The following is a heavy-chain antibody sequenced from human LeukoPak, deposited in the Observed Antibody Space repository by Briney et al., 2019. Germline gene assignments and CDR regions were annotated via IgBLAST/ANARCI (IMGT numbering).Heavy chain of an antibody. CDR1: GFTFSDYY. J-gene: IGHJ4*02. CDR2: ISSSGSTI. D-gene: IGHD3-22*01. V-gene: IGHV3-11*04. CDR3: AKDSSVYYYDSRTLDY. Sequence: PGGSLRLSCAASGFTFSDYYMSWIRQAPGKGLEWVSYISSSGSTIYYADSVRGRFTLSRDNSKNTLYLQMNSLRAEDTAVYYCAKDSSVYYYDSRTLDYWGQGTLVTVSS.